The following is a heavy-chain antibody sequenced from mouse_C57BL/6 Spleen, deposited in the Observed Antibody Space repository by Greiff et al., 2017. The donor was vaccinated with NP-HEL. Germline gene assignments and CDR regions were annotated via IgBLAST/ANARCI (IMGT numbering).Heavy chain of an antibody. D-gene: IGHD2-4*01. CDR2: IYPGSGST. CDR3: ARRQAYYDYDVGFDY. CDR1: GYTFTSYW. Sequence: VQLQQSGAELVKPGASVKMSCKASGYTFTSYWITWVKQRPGQGLEWIGDIYPGSGSTNDNEKFKSKATLTVDTSSSTAYMQLSSLTSEDSAVYYCARRQAYYDYDVGFDYWGQGTTLTVSS. V-gene: IGHV1-55*01. J-gene: IGHJ2*01.